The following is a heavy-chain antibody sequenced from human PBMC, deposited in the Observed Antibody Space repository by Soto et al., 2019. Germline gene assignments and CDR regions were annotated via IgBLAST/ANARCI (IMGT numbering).Heavy chain of an antibody. CDR1: GGTFSSYA. D-gene: IGHD3-10*01. CDR2: IIPIFGTA. V-gene: IGHV1-69*13. Sequence: SVKVSCKASGGTFSSYAISWVRQAPGQGLEWMGGIIPIFGTANYAQKFQGRVTITADESTSTAYMELSSLRSEDTAVYYCARGPRRRYYYGSGSTYYFDYWGQGTLVTVSS. J-gene: IGHJ4*02. CDR3: ARGPRRRYYYGSGSTYYFDY.